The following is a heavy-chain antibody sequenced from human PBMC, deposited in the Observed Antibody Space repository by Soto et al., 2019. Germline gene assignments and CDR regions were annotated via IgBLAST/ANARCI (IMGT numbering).Heavy chain of an antibody. CDR1: GDSVSSNSAA. V-gene: IGHV6-1*01. D-gene: IGHD4-4*01. CDR3: AREVTAPSYYYYYGMDV. J-gene: IGHJ6*02. Sequence: SPTLSLPCAISGDSVSSNSAAWNWIRQSPSRGLEWLGRTYYRSKWYNDYAVSVKSRITINPDTSKNQFSLQLNSVTPEDTAVYYCAREVTAPSYYYYYGMDVWGQGTTVTVSS. CDR2: TYYRSKWYN.